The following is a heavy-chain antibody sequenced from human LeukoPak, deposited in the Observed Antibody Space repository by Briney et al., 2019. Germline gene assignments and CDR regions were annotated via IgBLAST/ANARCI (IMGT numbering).Heavy chain of an antibody. Sequence: ASVKVSCKVSGYTLTELSMHWVRQAPGKGLEWMGGFDPEDGETIYAQKFQGRVTMTEDTSTDTAYMELSSLRSEDTAVYYCARFMTTVTGFDYWGQGTLVTVSS. CDR2: FDPEDGET. D-gene: IGHD4-11*01. J-gene: IGHJ4*02. CDR1: GYTLTELS. V-gene: IGHV1-24*01. CDR3: ARFMTTVTGFDY.